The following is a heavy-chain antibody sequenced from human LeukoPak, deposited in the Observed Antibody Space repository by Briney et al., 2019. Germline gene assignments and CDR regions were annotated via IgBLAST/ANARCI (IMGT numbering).Heavy chain of an antibody. D-gene: IGHD6-13*01. J-gene: IGHJ5*02. Sequence: GRSLRLSCAASGFTFDDYAMHWVRQAPGKGLEWVSGISWNSGSIGYADSVKGRFTISRDNAKNSLYLQMNSLRAEDTALCYCAKGAGSWNWFDPWGQGTLVTVSS. CDR2: ISWNSGSI. V-gene: IGHV3-9*01. CDR1: GFTFDDYA. CDR3: AKGAGSWNWFDP.